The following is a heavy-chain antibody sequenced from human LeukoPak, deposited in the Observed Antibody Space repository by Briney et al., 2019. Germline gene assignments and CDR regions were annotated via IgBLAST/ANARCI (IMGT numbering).Heavy chain of an antibody. CDR1: SGSINNFY. J-gene: IGHJ3*02. D-gene: IGHD1-14*01. Sequence: SETLSLTCSVSSGSINNFYWSWIRQPPGKGLEWIGYIFSSGSTNYNPSVKSRVSISVDTSRNQFSLKLSSVTAADTAVYYCARTNQISETAFDIWGQGTMVIVSS. CDR3: ARTNQISETAFDI. CDR2: IFSSGST. V-gene: IGHV4-59*01.